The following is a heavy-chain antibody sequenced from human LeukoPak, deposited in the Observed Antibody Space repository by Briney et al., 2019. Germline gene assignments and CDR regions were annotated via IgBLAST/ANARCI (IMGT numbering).Heavy chain of an antibody. D-gene: IGHD5-18*01. J-gene: IGHJ4*02. V-gene: IGHV4-39*07. CDR3: ARGQKYRSGYTVTELGSGYFDY. Sequence: SESLSLTCTVSGGSISSRSYYWGWIRQPPGKGLEWIGIIYYSGRTSYNPSLKSRVTISVDTSKNQFSLRLSSVTAAATAVYYCARGQKYRSGYTVTELGSGYFDYWGQGPLVTVSS. CDR2: IYYSGRT. CDR1: GGSISSRSYY.